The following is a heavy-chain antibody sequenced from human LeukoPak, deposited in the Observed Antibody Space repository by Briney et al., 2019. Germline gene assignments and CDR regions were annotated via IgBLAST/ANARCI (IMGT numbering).Heavy chain of an antibody. CDR2: IYYSGST. Sequence: PSETLSLTCTVSGGSISSGDYYWSCIRQPPGKGLEWIGYIYYSGSTYYNTSLKSRVTISVDTSKNQFSLKLSSVTAADTAVYYCAKNEDATDAFDIWGQGTMVTVSS. D-gene: IGHD2-15*01. V-gene: IGHV4-30-4*01. CDR1: GGSISSGDYY. J-gene: IGHJ3*02. CDR3: AKNEDATDAFDI.